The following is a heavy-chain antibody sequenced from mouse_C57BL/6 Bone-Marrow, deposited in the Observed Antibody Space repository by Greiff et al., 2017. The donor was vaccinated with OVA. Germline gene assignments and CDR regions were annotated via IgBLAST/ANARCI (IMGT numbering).Heavy chain of an antibody. J-gene: IGHJ1*03. CDR1: GFNIKDDY. V-gene: IGHV14-4*01. Sequence: DVKLQESGAELVRPGASVKLSCTASGFNIKDDYMHWVKQRPEQGLEWIGWIDPENGDTEYASKFQGKATITADTSSNTAYLQLSSLTSEDTAVYYCTTFGSSLYWYFDVWGTGTTVTVSS. CDR3: TTFGSSLYWYFDV. CDR2: IDPENGDT. D-gene: IGHD1-1*01.